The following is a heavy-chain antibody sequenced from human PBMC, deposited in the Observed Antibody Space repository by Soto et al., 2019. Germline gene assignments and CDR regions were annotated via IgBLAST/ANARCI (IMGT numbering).Heavy chain of an antibody. D-gene: IGHD3-3*01. CDR2: IYYSGST. Sequence: XETLSLTYTVSGGSISSSSYYLGWIRQPPGKGLEWIGSIYYSGSTYYNPSLKSRVTISVDTSKNQFSLKLSSVTAADTAVYYCARHERPIDDFWSGTYYFDYWGQGTLVTVSS. V-gene: IGHV4-39*01. J-gene: IGHJ4*02. CDR1: GGSISSSSYY. CDR3: ARHERPIDDFWSGTYYFDY.